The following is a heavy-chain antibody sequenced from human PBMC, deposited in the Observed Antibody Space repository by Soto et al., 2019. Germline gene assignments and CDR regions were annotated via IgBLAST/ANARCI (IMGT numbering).Heavy chain of an antibody. D-gene: IGHD4-17*01. J-gene: IGHJ4*02. V-gene: IGHV4-59*01. CDR1: GGSISGYY. Sequence: QVQLQESGPGLVKPSETLSLTCTVSGGSISGYYWSWIRQPPGKGLEWIGYIFYSGSTNYSPSLKSRLTISVDTSKNHFSLKLSSVTAADTAMYYCAREGDSGAHFDYWGQGTLVTVSS. CDR3: AREGDSGAHFDY. CDR2: IFYSGST.